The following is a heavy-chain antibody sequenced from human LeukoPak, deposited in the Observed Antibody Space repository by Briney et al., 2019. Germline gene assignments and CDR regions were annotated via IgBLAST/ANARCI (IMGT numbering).Heavy chain of an antibody. Sequence: SETLPLTCTVSGGSISSYYWSWIRQPPGKGLEWIGYIYYSGSTNYNPSLKSRVTISVDTSKNQFSLKLSSVTAADTAVYYCARGHCSSTSCPGHYYYYMDVWGKGTTVTVSS. CDR3: ARGHCSSTSCPGHYYYYMDV. D-gene: IGHD2-2*01. CDR1: GGSISSYY. J-gene: IGHJ6*03. V-gene: IGHV4-59*01. CDR2: IYYSGST.